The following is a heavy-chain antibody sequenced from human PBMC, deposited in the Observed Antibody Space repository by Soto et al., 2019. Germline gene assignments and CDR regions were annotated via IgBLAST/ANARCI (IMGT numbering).Heavy chain of an antibody. D-gene: IGHD6-19*01. CDR3: AIEGVDFWGIAVAGTSFDY. CDR1: GFTFSSYA. V-gene: IGHV3-30-3*01. Sequence: QVQLVESGGGVVQPGRSLRLSCAASGFTFSSYAMHWVRQAPGKGLEWVAVISYDGSNKYYADSVKGRFTISRDNSKNTLYLQMNSLRAEDTAVYYCAIEGVDFWGIAVAGTSFDYWGQGTLVTVSS. J-gene: IGHJ4*02. CDR2: ISYDGSNK.